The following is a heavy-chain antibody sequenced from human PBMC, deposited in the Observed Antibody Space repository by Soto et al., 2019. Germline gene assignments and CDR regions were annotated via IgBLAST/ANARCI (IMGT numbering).Heavy chain of an antibody. CDR1: GGTFSSYA. D-gene: IGHD1-7*01. J-gene: IGHJ4*02. V-gene: IGHV1-69*13. Sequence: SVKVSCKASGGTFSSYAISWVRQAPGQGLEWMGGIIPIFGTANYAQKFQGRVTITADESTSTAYMELSSVRSEDTAVYYCAKSNWNFYYFDYWGQGTLVTVS. CDR2: IIPIFGTA. CDR3: AKSNWNFYYFDY.